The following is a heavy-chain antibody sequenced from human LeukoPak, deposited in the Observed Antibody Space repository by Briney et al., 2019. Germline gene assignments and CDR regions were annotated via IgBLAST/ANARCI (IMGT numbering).Heavy chain of an antibody. CDR1: GYSFTSYW. J-gene: IGHJ6*04. CDR3: ARQHVVREVIITHGMDV. D-gene: IGHD3-10*01. Sequence: GESLKISCKGSGYSFTSYWIGWVRQMPGKGLEWMGIIYPGDSDTRYSPSFQGQVTISADKSISTAYLQWSSLKASDTAMYYCARQHVVREVIITHGMDVWGKGTTVTVSS. CDR2: IYPGDSDT. V-gene: IGHV5-51*01.